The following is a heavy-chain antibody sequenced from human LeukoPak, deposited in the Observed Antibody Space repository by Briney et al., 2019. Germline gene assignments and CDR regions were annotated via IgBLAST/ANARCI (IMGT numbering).Heavy chain of an antibody. V-gene: IGHV3-30*18. CDR2: ISYDGSNK. CDR1: GFTFSSYG. D-gene: IGHD3-22*01. J-gene: IGHJ4*02. Sequence: GGSLRLSCAASGFTFSSYGMHWVRQAPGKGLEWVAVISYDGSNKYYADSVKGRFTISRDNSKNTLYLQMNSLRAEDTAVYYSAKDRITMIVAGYFDYWGQGTLVTVSS. CDR3: AKDRITMIVAGYFDY.